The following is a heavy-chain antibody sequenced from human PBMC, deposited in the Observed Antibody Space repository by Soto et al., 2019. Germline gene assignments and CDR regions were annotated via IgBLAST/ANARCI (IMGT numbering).Heavy chain of an antibody. CDR2: IYYSGST. Sequence: TLSLTCTVSGGSISSGGYYWSWIRQHPGKGLEWIGYIYYSGSTYYNPSLKSRLTISVDTSKNQFSLKLTSVTAADTAVYYCARGSGYPTPYFFDYWGQGTLVTVSS. V-gene: IGHV4-31*03. CDR3: ARGSGYPTPYFFDY. D-gene: IGHD5-12*01. J-gene: IGHJ4*02. CDR1: GGSISSGGYY.